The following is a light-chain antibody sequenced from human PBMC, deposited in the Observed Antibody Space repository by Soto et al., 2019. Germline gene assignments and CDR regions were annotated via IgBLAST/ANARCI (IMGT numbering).Light chain of an antibody. J-gene: IGLJ3*02. CDR3: QSFDTRLTGSRV. Sequence: QSVLTQPRSVSGSPGQSVTISCTGTSSDVGGYNYVSWYQQHPGQAPKLMIYDVTKRPSGVSDRFSGSKSGASGSLAITGLQTEDEAVYYCQSFDTRLTGSRVFGGGTKLTVL. V-gene: IGLV2-11*01. CDR1: SSDVGGYNY. CDR2: DVT.